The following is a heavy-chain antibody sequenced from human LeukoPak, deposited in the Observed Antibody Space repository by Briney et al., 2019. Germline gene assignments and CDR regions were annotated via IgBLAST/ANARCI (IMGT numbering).Heavy chain of an antibody. Sequence: PGGSLGLSCAASGFTLRSSAMSWVRQAPGKGLEWVSAISGDGGTISYAASVRGRFTISRDNAKNTLFLQMSSLRAGDTALYYCAKELYGNPSGYWGQGTRVTVSS. D-gene: IGHD2-8*01. J-gene: IGHJ4*02. CDR3: AKELYGNPSGY. CDR1: GFTLRSSA. CDR2: ISGDGGTI. V-gene: IGHV3-23*01.